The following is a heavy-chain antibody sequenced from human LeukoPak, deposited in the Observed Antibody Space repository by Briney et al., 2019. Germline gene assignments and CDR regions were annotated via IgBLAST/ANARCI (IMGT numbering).Heavy chain of an antibody. D-gene: IGHD3-3*01. V-gene: IGHV3-30*04. Sequence: PGRSLRLSCAASGFTFSSYAMHWVRQAPGKGLEWVAVISYDGSNKYYADSVKGRFTISRDNSKNTLYLQMNSLRAEDTAVYYCATLRVAAPLDYWGQGILVTVSS. J-gene: IGHJ4*02. CDR3: ATLRVAAPLDY. CDR2: ISYDGSNK. CDR1: GFTFSSYA.